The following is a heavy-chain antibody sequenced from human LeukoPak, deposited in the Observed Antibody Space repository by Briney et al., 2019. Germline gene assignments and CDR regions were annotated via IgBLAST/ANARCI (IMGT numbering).Heavy chain of an antibody. CDR3: ARDQKSGGYEGMDV. Sequence: PGGSLRLSCAASGFTFSDYYMSWIRQAPGKGLEWVSYISSSGSTIYHADSVKGRFTISRDNAKNSLYLQMNSLRAEDTAVYYCARDQKSGGYEGMDVWGQGTTVTVSS. CDR2: ISSSGSTI. J-gene: IGHJ6*02. D-gene: IGHD3-10*01. V-gene: IGHV3-11*01. CDR1: GFTFSDYY.